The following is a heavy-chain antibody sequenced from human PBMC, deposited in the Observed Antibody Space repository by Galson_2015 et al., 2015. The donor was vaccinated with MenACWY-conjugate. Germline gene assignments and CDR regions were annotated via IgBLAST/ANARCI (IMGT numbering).Heavy chain of an antibody. J-gene: IGHJ6*02. V-gene: IGHV3-23*01. Sequence: SLRLSCAASGFTFSSYAMSWVRQAPGKGLEWVSAISGSGGSTYYAYSVKGRFTISRDNSKNTLYLQMNSLRAEDTAVYYCSCDRQGGYYYYGMDVWGQGTTVTVSS. CDR1: GFTFSSYA. CDR2: ISGSGGST. D-gene: IGHD3-16*01. CDR3: SCDRQGGYYYYGMDV.